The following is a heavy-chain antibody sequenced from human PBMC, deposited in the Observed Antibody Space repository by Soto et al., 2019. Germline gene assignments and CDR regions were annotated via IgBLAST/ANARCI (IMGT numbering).Heavy chain of an antibody. D-gene: IGHD1-26*01. Sequence: ASVKVSCKGSGYTFTGYYIHWVRQTPGQGPEWMGEISPQTGGTKYAQKYQGRVTMTRDTSITTVYMGLSNLSPDDTAVYYCGRGRSGELVIFYWGQGTLVTVSS. J-gene: IGHJ4*02. CDR2: ISPQTGGT. V-gene: IGHV1-2*02. CDR1: GYTFTGYY. CDR3: GRGRSGELVIFY.